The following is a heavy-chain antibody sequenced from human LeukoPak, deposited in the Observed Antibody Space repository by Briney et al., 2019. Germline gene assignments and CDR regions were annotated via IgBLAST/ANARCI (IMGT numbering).Heavy chain of an antibody. Sequence: SETLSLTCTVSGGSISSYYWSWIRQPPGKGLEWIGYIYYSGSTNYNPSLKSRVTISVDTSKNQFSLKLSSVTAADTAVYYCARGEGGATAHYFDYWGQGTLVTVSS. V-gene: IGHV4-59*12. CDR2: IYYSGST. D-gene: IGHD1-26*01. J-gene: IGHJ4*02. CDR1: GGSISSYY. CDR3: ARGEGGATAHYFDY.